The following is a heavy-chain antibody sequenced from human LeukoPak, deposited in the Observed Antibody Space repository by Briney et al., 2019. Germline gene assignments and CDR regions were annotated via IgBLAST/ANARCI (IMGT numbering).Heavy chain of an antibody. J-gene: IGHJ4*02. CDR1: GSTFSLYS. CDR3: ARDPGLTGYYFDY. V-gene: IGHV3-48*01. Sequence: GGSPRLSCAASGSTFSLYSMNWVRQAPGKGLEWVSYISSSSSTISYADSVEGRFTISRDNARNSLSLQINSLRAEDTAVYYCARDPGLTGYYFDYWGQGTLVTVSS. D-gene: IGHD3-9*01. CDR2: ISSSSSTI.